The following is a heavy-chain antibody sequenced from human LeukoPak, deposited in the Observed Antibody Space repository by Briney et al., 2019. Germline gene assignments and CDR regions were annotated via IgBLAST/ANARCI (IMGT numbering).Heavy chain of an antibody. CDR1: GFTFSSYS. CDR2: ISSSSSYI. Sequence: PGGSLRLSCAASGFTFSSYSMNWVRQAPGKGLEWVSSISSSSSYIYYADSVKGRFTISRDNAKNSLYLQMNSLRAEDTAVYYCARDRNSDWYFDLWGRGTLVTVSS. D-gene: IGHD1-14*01. CDR3: ARDRNSDWYFDL. V-gene: IGHV3-21*01. J-gene: IGHJ2*01.